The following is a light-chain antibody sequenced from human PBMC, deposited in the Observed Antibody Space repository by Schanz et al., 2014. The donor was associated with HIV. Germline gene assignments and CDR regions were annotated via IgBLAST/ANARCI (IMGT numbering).Light chain of an antibody. CDR3: CSYTTTSTYV. V-gene: IGLV2-14*03. Sequence: QSALTQPASVSGSPGQSISISCTGTSGDVGSYNYVSWYQQHPGKAPKLMMYDVSNRPSGVSIRFSGSKSGNTASLTISGLQAEDEADYYYCSYTTTSTYVFGAGTKLTVL. CDR2: DVS. J-gene: IGLJ1*01. CDR1: SGDVGSYNY.